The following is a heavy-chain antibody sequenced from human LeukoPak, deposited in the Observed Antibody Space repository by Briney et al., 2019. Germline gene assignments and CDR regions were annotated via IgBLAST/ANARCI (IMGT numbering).Heavy chain of an antibody. Sequence: PSETLSLTCAGYGGSFSGYYWSWIRQPPGKGLEWIGEINHSGSTNYNPSLKSRVTISVDTSKNQFSLKLSSVTAADTAVYYCAGVWFGELSSWFDPWGQGTLVTVSS. D-gene: IGHD3-10*01. CDR2: INHSGST. CDR3: AGVWFGELSSWFDP. J-gene: IGHJ5*02. CDR1: GGSFSGYY. V-gene: IGHV4-34*01.